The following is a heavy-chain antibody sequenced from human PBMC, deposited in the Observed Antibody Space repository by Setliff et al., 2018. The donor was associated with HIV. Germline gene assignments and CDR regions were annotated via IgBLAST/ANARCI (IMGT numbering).Heavy chain of an antibody. CDR1: GFSFASHS. Sequence: GGSLRLSCAASGFSFASHSMNWVRQAPGKGPEWVSSITTGSSFKYHAVSLKGRFTISRDDAENSLYLQMNSLGPEDTAVYYCAIGGFDYWGQGTLVTVSS. D-gene: IGHD2-15*01. CDR2: ITTGSSFK. CDR3: AIGGFDY. J-gene: IGHJ4*02. V-gene: IGHV3-21*01.